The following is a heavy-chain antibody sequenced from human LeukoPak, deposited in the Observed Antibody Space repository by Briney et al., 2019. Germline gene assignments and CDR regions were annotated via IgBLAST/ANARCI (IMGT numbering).Heavy chain of an antibody. Sequence: GASVKVSCKASGYTFTSYGISWVRQAPGQGLEWMGWMNPNSGNTGSVQKFQGRVTMTRDTSISTAYMELSGLRSEDTAVYYCARRRDSSSWYSAFDPWGQGTLVTVSS. CDR2: MNPNSGNT. V-gene: IGHV1-8*02. CDR3: ARRRDSSSWYSAFDP. J-gene: IGHJ5*02. D-gene: IGHD6-13*01. CDR1: GYTFTSYG.